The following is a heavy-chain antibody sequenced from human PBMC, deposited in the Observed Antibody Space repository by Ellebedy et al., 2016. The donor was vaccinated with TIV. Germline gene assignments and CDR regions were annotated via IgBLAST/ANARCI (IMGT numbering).Heavy chain of an antibody. CDR1: GFTFSAYT. Sequence: GESLKISCAASGFTFSAYTMNWVRQAPGKGLEWVSSIAPSGGSIFYAKSVEGRFSISRDNAEKSLFLQMYSLRPEDTAVYYCARLSGDRSPWYLDFWGQGTLVTVSS. V-gene: IGHV3-21*01. CDR3: ARLSGDRSPWYLDF. J-gene: IGHJ4*02. D-gene: IGHD2-21*02. CDR2: IAPSGGSI.